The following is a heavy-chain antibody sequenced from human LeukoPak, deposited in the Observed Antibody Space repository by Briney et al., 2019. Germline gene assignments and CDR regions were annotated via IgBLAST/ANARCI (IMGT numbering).Heavy chain of an antibody. CDR1: GFTFNSFA. Sequence: GGSLRLSCAASGFTFNSFAMNWVRQAPGKGLEWVSSISGGDGSSHYADFVKGRFTISRDNSKNTLHLQMNSLRAEDTAVYYCAKSLGVGGYTRYKGFDQWGQGTLVTVSS. J-gene: IGHJ4*02. V-gene: IGHV3-23*01. CDR3: AKSLGVGGYTRYKGFDQ. CDR2: ISGGDGSS. D-gene: IGHD3-16*02.